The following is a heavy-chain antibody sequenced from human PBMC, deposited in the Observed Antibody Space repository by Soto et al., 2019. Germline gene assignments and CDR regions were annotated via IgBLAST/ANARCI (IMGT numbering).Heavy chain of an antibody. Sequence: VGSLRLSCAASGFTFSNAWMSWVRQAPGKGLEWVGRIKSKTDGGTTDYAAPVKGRFTISRDDSKNTLYLQMNSLKTEDTAVYYCTTDRFVVVVAASPYYYYGMDVWGQGTTVTVSS. D-gene: IGHD2-15*01. CDR1: GFTFSNAW. J-gene: IGHJ6*02. CDR2: IKSKTDGGTT. V-gene: IGHV3-15*01. CDR3: TTDRFVVVVAASPYYYYGMDV.